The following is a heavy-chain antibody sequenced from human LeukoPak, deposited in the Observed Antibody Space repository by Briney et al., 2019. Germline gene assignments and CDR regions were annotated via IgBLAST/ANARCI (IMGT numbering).Heavy chain of an antibody. CDR2: ISHDGSNK. Sequence: GGSLGLSCAASGFTFSSYAMHWVRQAPGKGLEWVAVISHDGSNKYYADSVKGRFTISRDNSKNTLYLQMNSLRAEDTAVYYCARDGQGGSYSSSSEFDYWGQGTLVTVSS. CDR3: ARDGQGGSYSSSSEFDY. D-gene: IGHD6-6*01. V-gene: IGHV3-30-3*01. J-gene: IGHJ4*02. CDR1: GFTFSSYA.